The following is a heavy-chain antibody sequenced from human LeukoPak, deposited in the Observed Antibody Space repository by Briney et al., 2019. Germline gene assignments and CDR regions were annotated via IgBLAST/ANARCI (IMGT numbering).Heavy chain of an antibody. CDR3: ASYTAGGGGLDY. Sequence: SETLSLTCAVYGGSFSGYYWSWIRQHPGKGLEWIGEINHSGSTNYNPSLKSRVTISVDTSKNQFSLKLSSVTAADTAVYYCASYTAGGGGLDYWGQGTLVTVSS. J-gene: IGHJ4*02. V-gene: IGHV4-34*01. CDR2: INHSGST. CDR1: GGSFSGYY. D-gene: IGHD5-18*01.